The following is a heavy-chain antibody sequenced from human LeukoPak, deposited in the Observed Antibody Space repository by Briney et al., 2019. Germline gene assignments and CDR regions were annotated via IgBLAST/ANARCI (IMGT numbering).Heavy chain of an antibody. CDR1: GDTLTELS. V-gene: IGHV1-24*01. CDR2: FDPEDDGK. Sequence: GASVKVSCKLSGDTLTELSMHWARHSPTKGLEWMGSFDPEDDGKIYALNFQGRLTMTEDTSTNTAYMELTSLRSEDTAVYFCATTLVGVAHLHYWGQGTLVTVSS. D-gene: IGHD1-26*01. J-gene: IGHJ4*02. CDR3: ATTLVGVAHLHY.